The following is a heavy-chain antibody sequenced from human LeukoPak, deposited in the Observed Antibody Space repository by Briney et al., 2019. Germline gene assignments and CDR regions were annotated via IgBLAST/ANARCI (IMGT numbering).Heavy chain of an antibody. CDR2: TSPNSGDT. J-gene: IGHJ4*02. CDR1: GYTFTTHD. CDR3: VRTPPNWGFDY. D-gene: IGHD7-27*01. Sequence: ASVKVSCKASGYTFTTHDINWVRQAPGQGLEWLGWTSPNSGDTGYAQKFQGRVTMTSDSSISTAYMELSSLRSEDTAIYYCVRTPPNWGFDYWGQGTLVTVSS. V-gene: IGHV1-8*01.